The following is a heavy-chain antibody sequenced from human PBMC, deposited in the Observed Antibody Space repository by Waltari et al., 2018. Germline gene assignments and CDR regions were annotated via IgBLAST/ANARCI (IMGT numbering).Heavy chain of an antibody. CDR1: RVTCS. V-gene: IGHV3-30*02. CDR3: ARDRNWALES. CDR2: IRSDGSDK. Sequence: QVQLVESGGGVVQPGGSLRLPWPASRVTCSVHWVRQAPGKGLEWVAFIRSDGSDKYYGDSVKGRFTISRDNSQNTVSLQMNSLRGDDTGFYSCARDRNWALESWGQGTLVTVSS. D-gene: IGHD1-1*01. J-gene: IGHJ4*02.